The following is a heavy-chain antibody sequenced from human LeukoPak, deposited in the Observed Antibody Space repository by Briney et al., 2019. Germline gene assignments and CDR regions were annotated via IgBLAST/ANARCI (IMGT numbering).Heavy chain of an antibody. D-gene: IGHD1-26*01. CDR2: ISAYNGNT. CDR1: GYTFTSYG. Sequence: ASVKVSCKASGYTFTSYGISWVRRAPGQELEWMGWISAYNGNTNYAQKLQGRVTMTTDTSTSTAYMELRSLRSDDTAVYYCARDWFGKVGANEFVDYWGQGTLVTVSS. J-gene: IGHJ4*02. V-gene: IGHV1-18*01. CDR3: ARDWFGKVGANEFVDY.